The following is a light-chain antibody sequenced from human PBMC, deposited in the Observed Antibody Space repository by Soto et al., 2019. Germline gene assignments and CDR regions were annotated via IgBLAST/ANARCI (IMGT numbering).Light chain of an antibody. CDR2: DVS. Sequence: QSALTQPRSVSGSPGQSVTISYTGTSSDVGGYNYVSWYQQHPGKAPKLMIYDVSKRPSGVPDRFSGSKSGNTASLTISGLQAEDEADYYCCSYAGSYSYVFGTGTK. CDR3: CSYAGSYSYV. CDR1: SSDVGGYNY. V-gene: IGLV2-11*01. J-gene: IGLJ1*01.